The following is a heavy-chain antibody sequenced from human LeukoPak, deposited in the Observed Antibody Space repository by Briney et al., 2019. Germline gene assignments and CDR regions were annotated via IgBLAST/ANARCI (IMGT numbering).Heavy chain of an antibody. J-gene: IGHJ4*02. V-gene: IGHV3-74*01. CDR3: ARGTFGDY. CDR1: GFTFSKYW. Sequence: GSLRLSCAASGFTFSKYWVHWVRQAPGKGLVWVSRINGDGSTSVYADSVKGRFTISRDNAKNTVYLQMNSLRAEDTAVYYCARGTFGDYWGQGTLVTVSS. D-gene: IGHD3-10*01. CDR2: INGDGSTS.